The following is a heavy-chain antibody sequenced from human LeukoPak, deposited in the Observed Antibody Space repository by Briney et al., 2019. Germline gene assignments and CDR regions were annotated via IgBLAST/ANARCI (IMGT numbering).Heavy chain of an antibody. J-gene: IGHJ3*02. CDR1: GGTFISYA. CDR3: ARVNAMVRGDPDAFDI. V-gene: IGHV1-69*01. D-gene: IGHD3-10*01. Sequence: ASVKVSCKASGGTFISYAISWVRQAPGRGLEWMGGIIPIFGTANYAQKFQGRVTITADESTSTAYMELSSLRSEDTAVYYCARVNAMVRGDPDAFDIWGQGTMVTVSS. CDR2: IIPIFGTA.